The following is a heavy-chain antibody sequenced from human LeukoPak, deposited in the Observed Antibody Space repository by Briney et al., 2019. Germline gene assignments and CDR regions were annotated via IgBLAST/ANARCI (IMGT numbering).Heavy chain of an antibody. CDR3: TTEPRD. CDR2: IKSKTAGETT. Sequence: PGGSLRLSCAASGFKFKDSWMSWVRQAPGKGLEWVGRIKSKTAGETTDYAAVVTGRFTISRDDSRNTLYLQINSLKTEDTGVYYCTTEPRDWGQGTLVTVSS. J-gene: IGHJ1*01. CDR1: GFKFKDSW. V-gene: IGHV3-15*01.